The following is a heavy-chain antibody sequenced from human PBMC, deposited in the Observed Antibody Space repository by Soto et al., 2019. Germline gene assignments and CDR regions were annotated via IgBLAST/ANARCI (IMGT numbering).Heavy chain of an antibody. CDR1: GGSFSGYY. J-gene: IGHJ3*02. Sequence: QVQLQQWGAGLLKPSETLSLTCAVYGGSFSGYYWSWIRQPPGKGLEWIGEINHNGSTNYNPSLKSRVTISVDTSKNQFSLKLSSVTAADTAVYYCARGALTTLAAFDIWGQGTMVTVSS. D-gene: IGHD4-4*01. CDR2: INHNGST. CDR3: ARGALTTLAAFDI. V-gene: IGHV4-34*01.